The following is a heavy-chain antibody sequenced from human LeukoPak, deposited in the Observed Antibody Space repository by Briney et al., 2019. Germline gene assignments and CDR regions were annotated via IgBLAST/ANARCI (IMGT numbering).Heavy chain of an antibody. CDR3: ARRGRLRYFDWSYWYFDL. Sequence: PSETLSLTCAVYGGSFNGYYWSWIRQPPGKGLEWIREINHSGSTNYNPSLKSRVTMSVDTSKNQFSLKLSSVTAADTAVYYCARRGRLRYFDWSYWYFDLWDRGTLVTVSS. V-gene: IGHV4-34*01. D-gene: IGHD3-9*01. CDR2: INHSGST. CDR1: GGSFNGYY. J-gene: IGHJ2*01.